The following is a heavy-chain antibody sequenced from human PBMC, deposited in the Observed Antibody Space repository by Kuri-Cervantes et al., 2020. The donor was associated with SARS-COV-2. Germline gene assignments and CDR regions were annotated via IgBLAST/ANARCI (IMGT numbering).Heavy chain of an antibody. V-gene: IGHV4-59*01. Sequence: SATLSLTCTVSGGSISSYYWSWIRQPPGKGLEWIGYIYYSGSTNYNPSLKSRVTISVDTSKNQFSLKLSSVTAADTAVYYCATSGYYDFWSGYYFDYWGQGTLVTVSS. CDR1: GGSISSYY. J-gene: IGHJ4*02. CDR3: ATSGYYDFWSGYYFDY. CDR2: IYYSGST. D-gene: IGHD3-3*01.